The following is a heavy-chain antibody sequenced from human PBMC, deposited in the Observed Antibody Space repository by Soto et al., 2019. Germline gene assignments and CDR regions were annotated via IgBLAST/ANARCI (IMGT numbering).Heavy chain of an antibody. CDR3: AKELHIAAVYYYYGMDV. CDR2: ISYDGSNK. Sequence: VQLVESGGGVVQPGRSLRLSCAASGFTFSSYGMHWVRQAPGKGLEWVAVISYDGSNKYYADSVKGRFTISRDNSKNTLYLQMNSLRAEDTAVYYCAKELHIAAVYYYYGMDVWGQGTTVTVSS. D-gene: IGHD6-25*01. J-gene: IGHJ6*02. V-gene: IGHV3-30*18. CDR1: GFTFSSYG.